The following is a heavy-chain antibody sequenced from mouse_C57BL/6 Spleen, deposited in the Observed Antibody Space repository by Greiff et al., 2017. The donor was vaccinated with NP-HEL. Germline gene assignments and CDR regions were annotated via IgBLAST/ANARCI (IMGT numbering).Heavy chain of an antibody. CDR2: ISYSGST. CDR3: ASQRGDYGIYWYFDV. J-gene: IGHJ1*03. V-gene: IGHV3-1*01. CDR1: GYSITSGYD. D-gene: IGHD1-1*01. Sequence: EVKLMESGPGMVKPSQSLSLTCTVTGYSITSGYDWHWIRHFPGNKLEWMGYISYSGSTNYNPSLKSRISITHDTSKNHFFLKLNSVTTEDTATYYCASQRGDYGIYWYFDVWGTGTTVTVSS.